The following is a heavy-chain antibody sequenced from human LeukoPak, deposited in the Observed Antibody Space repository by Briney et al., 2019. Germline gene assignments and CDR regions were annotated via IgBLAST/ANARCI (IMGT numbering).Heavy chain of an antibody. Sequence: GGSLRLSCAASGFTFSSYSMNWVRQAPGKVLEWVSYISSSSSTIYYADSVKGRFTISRDNAKNSLYLQMNSLRAEDTAVYYCARDPGERYYDSSAGSFDIWGQGTMVTVSS. CDR2: ISSSSSTI. CDR1: GFTFSSYS. V-gene: IGHV3-48*01. J-gene: IGHJ3*02. D-gene: IGHD3-22*01. CDR3: ARDPGERYYDSSAGSFDI.